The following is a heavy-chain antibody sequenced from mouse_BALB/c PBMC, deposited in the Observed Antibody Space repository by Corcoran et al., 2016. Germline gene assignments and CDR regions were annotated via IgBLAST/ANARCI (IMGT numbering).Heavy chain of an antibody. Sequence: EVQLPQSGAELVKPGASVKLSCTASGFNINDTYMHWVKQRPEPGLECIGRIDPANGNTKYDPKFQGKATITADTSSNTAYLQLSSLTSEDTAVYYCARGPYDYDMDYWGQGTSVTVSS. J-gene: IGHJ4*01. D-gene: IGHD2-4*01. CDR1: GFNINDTY. CDR2: IDPANGNT. V-gene: IGHV14-3*02. CDR3: ARGPYDYDMDY.